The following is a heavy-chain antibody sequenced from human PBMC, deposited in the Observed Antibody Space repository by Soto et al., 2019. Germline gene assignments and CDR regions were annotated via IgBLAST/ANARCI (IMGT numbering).Heavy chain of an antibody. CDR3: ARCDCGSDCYDAFDS. Sequence: QVQLVESGGGVVQPGRSLRLSCAASGFTFSNYAMHWVRQAPGGGLEWVAVISDDGSNKYYADSVQGRFTISRDKSKNTLYLQVNSLRPEDTAVYYCARCDCGSDCYDAFDSWGQGTVVTVSS. D-gene: IGHD2-21*02. V-gene: IGHV3-30-3*01. CDR1: GFTFSNYA. J-gene: IGHJ3*02. CDR2: ISDDGSNK.